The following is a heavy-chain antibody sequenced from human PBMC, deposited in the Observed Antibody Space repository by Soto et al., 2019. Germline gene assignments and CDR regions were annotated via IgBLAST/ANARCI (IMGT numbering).Heavy chain of an antibody. Sequence: SSVKVSCKASGGPFSSYAISWVRQAPGQGLEWMGGIIPIFGTANYAQKFQGRVTITADESTSTAYMELSSLRSEDTAVYYCARVLSIAAAGILGPFDYWGQGTLVTVS. J-gene: IGHJ4*02. CDR3: ARVLSIAAAGILGPFDY. D-gene: IGHD6-13*01. CDR1: GGPFSSYA. CDR2: IIPIFGTA. V-gene: IGHV1-69*13.